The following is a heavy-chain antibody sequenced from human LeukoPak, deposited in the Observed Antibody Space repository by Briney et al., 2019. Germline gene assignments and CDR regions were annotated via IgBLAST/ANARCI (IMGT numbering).Heavy chain of an antibody. D-gene: IGHD4-23*01. CDR1: GFTFSSYG. V-gene: IGHV3-33*01. CDR3: ARDPDYGGNVGNY. J-gene: IGHJ4*02. CDR2: IWYDGSNK. Sequence: PGGSLRLSCAASGFTFSSYGMHWVRQAPGKGLEWVAVIWYDGSNKYYADSVKGRFTISRDNSKNTLYLQMNSLRAEDTAVYYCARDPDYGGNVGNYWGQGTLVTVSS.